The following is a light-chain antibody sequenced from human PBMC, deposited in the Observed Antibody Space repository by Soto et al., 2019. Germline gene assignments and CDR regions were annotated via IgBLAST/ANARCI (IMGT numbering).Light chain of an antibody. J-gene: IGLJ1*01. CDR3: SSYTTSSAHYV. CDR1: GSDVGGFNY. CDR2: EVS. V-gene: IGLV2-14*01. Sequence: QSALTQPASVSGSPGQSITTSCTGTGSDVGGFNYVSWYQHHPGKAPKLIIFEVSNRPSGVSSRFSGSKSGNSASLTISGLQAEDEADYFCSSYTTSSAHYVFGTGTKVTVL.